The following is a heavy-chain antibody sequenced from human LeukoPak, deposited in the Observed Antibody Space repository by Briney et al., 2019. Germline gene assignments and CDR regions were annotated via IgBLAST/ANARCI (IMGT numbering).Heavy chain of an antibody. D-gene: IGHD5-18*01. J-gene: IGHJ4*02. CDR3: AKDTADTADGLFFDY. Sequence: GGSLRLSCAASGFTFDDYTMHWVRQAPGKGLEWVSLISWDGGSTYYADSVKGRFTISRDNSKNPLYLQMNSLRTEDTALYYCAKDTADTADGLFFDYWSQGTLVTVSS. CDR2: ISWDGGST. V-gene: IGHV3-43*01. CDR1: GFTFDDYT.